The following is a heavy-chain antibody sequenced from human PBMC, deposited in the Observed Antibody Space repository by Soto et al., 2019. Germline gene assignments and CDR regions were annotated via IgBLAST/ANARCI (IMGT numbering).Heavy chain of an antibody. CDR3: ASSTYYYDSSGSNLFDY. CDR1: GFTVSSNY. D-gene: IGHD3-22*01. J-gene: IGHJ4*02. Sequence: GGSLRLSCAASGFTVSSNYMSWVRQAPGKGLEWVSVIYSGGSTYYADSVKGRFTISRDNSKNTLYLQMNSLRAEDTAVYYCASSTYYYDSSGSNLFDYWGQGTLVTVSS. V-gene: IGHV3-53*01. CDR2: IYSGGST.